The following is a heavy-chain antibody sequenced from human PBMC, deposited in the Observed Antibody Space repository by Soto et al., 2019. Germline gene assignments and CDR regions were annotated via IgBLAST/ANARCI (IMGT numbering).Heavy chain of an antibody. J-gene: IGHJ4*02. Sequence: SVKVSCKASGDTFSRYAISWVRQAPGQGLEWMGGIXPIFGXENYEQKFHGXXTITRETSARTAKMEMSSLIYEDTDVYYCARNAVGTYHFDYWGQGTLVTVYS. CDR2: IXPIFGXE. V-gene: IGHV1-69*05. CDR1: GDTFSRYA. CDR3: ARNAVGTYHFDY. D-gene: IGHD1-26*01.